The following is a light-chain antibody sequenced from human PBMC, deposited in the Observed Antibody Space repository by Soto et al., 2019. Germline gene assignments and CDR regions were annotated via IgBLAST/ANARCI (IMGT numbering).Light chain of an antibody. J-gene: IGKJ2*01. CDR1: QGIRSA. V-gene: IGKV1-6*01. CDR3: QQYGTSPMYT. CDR2: AAS. Sequence: AIQVTQSPSSLSASVGDRVTITCRTSQGIRSALGWYQQKPGKVPKLLIYAASTLQSGVPSRFSGSGSGRDFTLTISSLQPEDFATYYCQQYGTSPMYTFGQGTKLEI.